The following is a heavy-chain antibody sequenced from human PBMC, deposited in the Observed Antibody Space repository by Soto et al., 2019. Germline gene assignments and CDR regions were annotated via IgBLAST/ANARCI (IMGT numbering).Heavy chain of an antibody. CDR1: GFSLSKARMG. Sequence: QVTLKESGPVLVKPTETLTLTCTVSGFSLSKARMGVSWIRQPPGKALEWLAHIFWNDERSYNTSLKSRLTISRDTSKSQVLLTMTHVDPVDTGTYFCARALREGLPIYYFDSWGQGTLVTVSS. V-gene: IGHV2-26*01. CDR2: IFWNDER. J-gene: IGHJ4*02. D-gene: IGHD1-26*01. CDR3: ARALREGLPIYYFDS.